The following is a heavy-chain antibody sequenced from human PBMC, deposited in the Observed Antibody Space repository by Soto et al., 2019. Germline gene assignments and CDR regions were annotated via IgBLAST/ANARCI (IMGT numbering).Heavy chain of an antibody. J-gene: IGHJ4*02. CDR3: ARDPVVNGEAFDY. D-gene: IGHD2-15*01. V-gene: IGHV3-48*03. Sequence: HPGGSLRLSCAASGFTFSSYEMNWVRQAPGKGLEWVSYISSSGSTIYYADSVKGRFTISRDNAKNSLYLQMNSLRAEDTAVYYCARDPVVNGEAFDYWGQGTLVTVSS. CDR1: GFTFSSYE. CDR2: ISSSGSTI.